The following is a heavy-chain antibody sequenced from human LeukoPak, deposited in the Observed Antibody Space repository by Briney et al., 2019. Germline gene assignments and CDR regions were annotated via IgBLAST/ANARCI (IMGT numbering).Heavy chain of an antibody. CDR3: ARVVKDRYYGSGSYPGWFDP. D-gene: IGHD3-10*01. Sequence: GGSLRLSCAASGFTVGTNYMSWVRQAPGKGLEWVSLIYSGSSTYYANSVKGRFTISRDNSKNTLYLQMNSLRAEDTAVYYCARVVKDRYYGSGSYPGWFDPWGQGTLVTVSS. J-gene: IGHJ5*02. V-gene: IGHV3-53*01. CDR2: IYSGSST. CDR1: GFTVGTNY.